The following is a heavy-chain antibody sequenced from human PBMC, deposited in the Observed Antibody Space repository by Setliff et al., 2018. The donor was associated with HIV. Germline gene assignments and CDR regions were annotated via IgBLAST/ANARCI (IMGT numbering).Heavy chain of an antibody. D-gene: IGHD2-15*01. CDR1: GFTVSDTH. CDR2: IYSDGSGH. V-gene: IGHV3-53*05. Sequence: PGGSLRLSCAASGFTVSDTHMTWVRQAPGKGLEWVSFIYSDGSGHFYADSVKGRFTISRDNSKNALYLQMNGLRTDDTAVYYCARPEVGSATPDYWGQGTLVTVSS. J-gene: IGHJ4*02. CDR3: ARPEVGSATPDY.